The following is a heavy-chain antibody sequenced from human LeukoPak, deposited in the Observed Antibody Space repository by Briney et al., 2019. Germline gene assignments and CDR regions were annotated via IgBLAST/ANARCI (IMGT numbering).Heavy chain of an antibody. CDR1: GFTFSSYG. V-gene: IGHV3-30*19. D-gene: IGHD1-26*01. J-gene: IGHJ4*02. CDR2: ISYDGSNK. CDR3: AREPYSGRSFDY. Sequence: PGGSLRLSCAASGFTFSSYGMHWVRQAPGEGLEWVAIISYDGSNKYCADSVKGRFTISRDNSKNTLYLQMNSLRAEDTAVYYCAREPYSGRSFDYWGQGTLVTVSS.